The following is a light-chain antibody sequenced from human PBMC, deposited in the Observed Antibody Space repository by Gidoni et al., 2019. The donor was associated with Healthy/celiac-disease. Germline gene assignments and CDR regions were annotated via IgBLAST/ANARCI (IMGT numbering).Light chain of an antibody. V-gene: IGKV1-8*01. J-gene: IGKJ1*01. CDR2: AAS. Sequence: IRMTQSPSAFSASTGDRVTIPCRASQGISSDLAWYQQKPGKAPKLLIYAASTLHSGVPSRFSGSGSGTDFTRTISCLQSEDFATYYCQQYYSYLRTFXQXTKVEIK. CDR1: QGISSD. CDR3: QQYYSYLRT.